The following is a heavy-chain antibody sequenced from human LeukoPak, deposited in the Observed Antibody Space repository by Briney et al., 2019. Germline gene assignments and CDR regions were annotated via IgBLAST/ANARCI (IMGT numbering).Heavy chain of an antibody. J-gene: IGHJ3*02. V-gene: IGHV3-66*01. CDR1: GFTVSSNY. Sequence: GGSLRLSCAASGFTVSSNYMSWVRQAPGKGLEWVSVIYSGGSTYYADSVKGRFTISRDNAKNSLYLQMNSLRAEDTAVYYCARDGRCSSTSCYDDDAFDIWGQGTMVTVSS. D-gene: IGHD2-2*01. CDR3: ARDGRCSSTSCYDDDAFDI. CDR2: IYSGGST.